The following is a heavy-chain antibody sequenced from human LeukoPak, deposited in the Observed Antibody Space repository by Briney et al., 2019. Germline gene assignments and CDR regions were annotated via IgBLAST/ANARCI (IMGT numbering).Heavy chain of an antibody. D-gene: IGHD2-2*01. CDR3: ARVVEYCSSTGCNYWYFDL. J-gene: IGHJ2*01. CDR1: GSIFSTYT. CDR2: ISSSSNYI. V-gene: IGHV3-21*01. Sequence: GGSLRLSCAASGSIFSTYTMNWVRQAPGKGLEWVSSISSSSNYIYYADSVKGRFTISRDNAKNSLYLQMNSLRAEDTAVYYCARVVEYCSSTGCNYWYFDLWGRGTLVTVSS.